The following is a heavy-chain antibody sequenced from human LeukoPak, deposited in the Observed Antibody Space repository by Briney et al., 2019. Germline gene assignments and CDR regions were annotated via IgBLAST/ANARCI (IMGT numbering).Heavy chain of an antibody. J-gene: IGHJ3*02. Sequence: GGSLRLSCAASGFTFRDYEMNWVRQAPGKGLEWVSYISSSGNTIYYGDSVKGRFTISRDNAKNSLYLQMNSLKAEDTAVYYCARDRGWQQPIWGQGTMVTVSS. D-gene: IGHD4-23*01. CDR2: ISSSGNTI. V-gene: IGHV3-48*03. CDR3: ARDRGWQQPI. CDR1: GFTFRDYE.